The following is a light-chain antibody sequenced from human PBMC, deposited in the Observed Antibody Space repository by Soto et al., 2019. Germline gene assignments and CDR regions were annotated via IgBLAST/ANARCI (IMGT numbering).Light chain of an antibody. CDR2: GTS. Sequence: EIVMTQSPATLSLSPGERATLSCRASQSVSSYLAWYQHKPGQAPTLLIYGTSSRATGIPDRFSGSGSGTFFPLSISRLDPEFFAVYYCQQYGSSITFGQGTRLEIK. J-gene: IGKJ5*01. CDR3: QQYGSSIT. V-gene: IGKV3-20*01. CDR1: QSVSSY.